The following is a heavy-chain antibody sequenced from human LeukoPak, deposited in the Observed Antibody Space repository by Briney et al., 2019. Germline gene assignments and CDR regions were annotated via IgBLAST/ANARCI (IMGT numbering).Heavy chain of an antibody. CDR1: GFTVSSNY. J-gene: IGHJ6*03. CDR2: IYSGGST. V-gene: IGHV3-66*02. CDR3: ARFYYMDV. Sequence: GGSLRLSCAASGFTVSSNYMSWVRQAPGKGLEWVSVIYSGGSTYCADSVKGRFTISRDSSKNTLYLQMNSLRPEDTAVYYCARFYYMDVWGKGTTVTVSS.